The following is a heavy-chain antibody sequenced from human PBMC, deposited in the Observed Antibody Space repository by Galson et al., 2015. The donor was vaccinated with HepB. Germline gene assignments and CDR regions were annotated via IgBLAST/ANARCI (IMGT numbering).Heavy chain of an antibody. CDR2: IWYDGSNK. V-gene: IGHV3-33*01. CDR1: GFTFSSYG. CDR3: ARGSSSSSLYYYYYMDV. D-gene: IGHD6-6*01. J-gene: IGHJ6*03. Sequence: SLRLSCAASGFTFSSYGMHWVRQAPGKGLEWVAVIWYDGSNKYYADSVKGRFTISRDNSKNTLYLQMNSLRAEDTAVYYCARGSSSSSLYYYYYMDVWGKGTTVTVSS.